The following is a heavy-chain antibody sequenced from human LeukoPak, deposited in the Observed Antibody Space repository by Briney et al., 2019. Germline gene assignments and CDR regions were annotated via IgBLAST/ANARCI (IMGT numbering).Heavy chain of an antibody. CDR3: ARVGRCSSTSCYGGGYYFDY. D-gene: IGHD2-2*01. CDR2: ISSSSSYT. CDR1: GFTFSDYY. J-gene: IGHJ4*02. Sequence: GGSLRLSCAASGFTFSDYYMSWTRQAPGKGLEWVSYISSSSSYTNYADSVKGRFTISRDNAKNSLYLQMNSLRAEDTAVYYCARVGRCSSTSCYGGGYYFDYWGQGTLVTVSS. V-gene: IGHV3-11*06.